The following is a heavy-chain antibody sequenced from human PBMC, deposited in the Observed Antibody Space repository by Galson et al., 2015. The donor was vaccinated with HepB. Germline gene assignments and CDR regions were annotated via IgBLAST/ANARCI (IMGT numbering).Heavy chain of an antibody. V-gene: IGHV1-18*04. CDR2: ISAYNGNT. J-gene: IGHJ4*02. CDR3: AIHYCGGDCYSQPLFDY. Sequence: SVKVSCKASGYTFTSYGISWVRQAPGQGLEWMGWISAYNGNTNYAQRLQGRVTMTTDTSTSTAYMELRSLRSDDTAVYYCAIHYCGGDCYSQPLFDYWGQGTLVTVSS. CDR1: GYTFTSYG. D-gene: IGHD2-21*02.